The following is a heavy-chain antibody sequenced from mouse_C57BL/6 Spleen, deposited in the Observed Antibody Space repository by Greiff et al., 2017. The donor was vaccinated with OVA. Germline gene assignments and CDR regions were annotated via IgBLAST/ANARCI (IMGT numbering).Heavy chain of an antibody. CDR1: GYTFTSYW. J-gene: IGHJ3*01. CDR3: ARGKRWFAV. V-gene: IGHV1-55*01. CDR2: IYHGSGST. Sequence: VQLQQPGAELVKPGASVTMSCKASGYTFTSYWITWVTQRPGQGLEWIGDIYHGSGSTNYTEKFKSMATLTVDTSSSTADMQLSSLTSEYSAVYYCARGKRWFAVWGPGTLVTVSA.